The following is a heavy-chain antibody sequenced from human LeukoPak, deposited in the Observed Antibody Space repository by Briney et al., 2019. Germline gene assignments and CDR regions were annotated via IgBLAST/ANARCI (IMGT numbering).Heavy chain of an antibody. CDR1: GYTFTGYY. V-gene: IGHV1-2*02. D-gene: IGHD3-9*01. CDR3: ARASPLEEIFTGYLNY. J-gene: IGHJ4*02. Sequence: ASVKVSCKASGYTFTGYYMHWVRQAPGQGLEWMGWINPYSGGTNYAQKFQGGVTMTRDTSISTAYMELSRLRSDDTAVYYCARASPLEEIFTGYLNYWGQGTLVTVSS. CDR2: INPYSGGT.